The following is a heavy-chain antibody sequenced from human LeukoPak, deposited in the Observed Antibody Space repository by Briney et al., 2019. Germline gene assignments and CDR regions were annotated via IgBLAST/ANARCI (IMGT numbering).Heavy chain of an antibody. D-gene: IGHD6-13*01. Sequence: ASVKVSCKASGYTFTSYGISWVRQAPGQGLEWMGWISAYNGNTNYAQNLQGRVTMTTDTSTSTAYMELRSLRSGDTARYYCAATHAIAATQAEYFQHWGQGTLVTVSS. V-gene: IGHV1-18*01. CDR1: GYTFTSYG. J-gene: IGHJ1*01. CDR2: ISAYNGNT. CDR3: AATHAIAATQAEYFQH.